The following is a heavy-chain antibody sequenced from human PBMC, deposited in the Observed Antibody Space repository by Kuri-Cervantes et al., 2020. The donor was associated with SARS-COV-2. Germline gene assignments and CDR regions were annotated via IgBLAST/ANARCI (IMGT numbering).Heavy chain of an antibody. J-gene: IGHJ3*01. V-gene: IGHV3-49*04. CDR2: VRSKGYGGTT. Sequence: GESLKISCAAAGFTFSDYAVSWVRQAPGKGLEWVGFVRSKGYGGTTEYAASVQGRFTISRDDSKTIVYLQMNSLKTEDTAIYYCSTRLTRDAFDLWGQGTLVTVSS. CDR1: GFTFSDYA. D-gene: IGHD4-23*01. CDR3: STRLTRDAFDL.